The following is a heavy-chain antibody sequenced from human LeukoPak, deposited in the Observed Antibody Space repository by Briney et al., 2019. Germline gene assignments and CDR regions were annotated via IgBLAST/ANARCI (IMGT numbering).Heavy chain of an antibody. Sequence: PGGSLRLSCAASGFTFSSYWMSWVRQAPGKGLEWVANIKQDGSEKYYVDSVKGRFTISRDNAKNTLYLQMNSLRAEDTAVYYCAKDRGVHSSGWYSAHFDYWGQGTLVTVSS. CDR2: IKQDGSEK. J-gene: IGHJ4*02. CDR3: AKDRGVHSSGWYSAHFDY. CDR1: GFTFSSYW. D-gene: IGHD6-19*01. V-gene: IGHV3-7*01.